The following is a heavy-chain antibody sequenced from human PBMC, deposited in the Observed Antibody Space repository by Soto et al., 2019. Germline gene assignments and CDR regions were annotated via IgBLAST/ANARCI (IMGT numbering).Heavy chain of an antibody. J-gene: IGHJ5*02. CDR3: ARVGPWVPYYYDSSPYTFENWFDP. D-gene: IGHD3-22*01. Sequence: SETLSLTCAVSGYSISSGYYWGWLRQPPGKGLEWIRSIYHGGSTSYDPSLNSRVTLSIDMTNHPVSLILTSVTAADTAVYYCARVGPWVPYYYDSSPYTFENWFDPWGQGTLVTVS. V-gene: IGHV4-38-2*01. CDR2: IYHGGST. CDR1: GYSISSGYY.